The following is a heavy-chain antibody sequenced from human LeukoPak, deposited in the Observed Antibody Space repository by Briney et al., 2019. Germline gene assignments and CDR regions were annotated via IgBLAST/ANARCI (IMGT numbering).Heavy chain of an antibody. CDR1: GFTVSNNY. CDR3: ARDSGGSYYTDY. J-gene: IGHJ4*02. D-gene: IGHD1-26*01. V-gene: IGHV3-66*01. Sequence: GGSLRLSCAASGFTVSNNYMSWVRQAPGKGLEWVSVIYSGGGTYYADSVKGRFTISRDNYKNTLYLQMKSLRAEDTAVYYCARDSGGSYYTDYWGQGTLVTVSS. CDR2: IYSGGGT.